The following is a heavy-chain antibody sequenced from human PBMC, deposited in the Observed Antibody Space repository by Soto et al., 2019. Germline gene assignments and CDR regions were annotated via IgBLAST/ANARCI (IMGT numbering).Heavy chain of an antibody. CDR3: ARGVYDFWSGYYYYYGMDV. CDR2: ISYDGSNK. Sequence: PGGSLRLSCAASGFTFSSYAMHWVRQAPGKGLEWVAVISYDGSNKYYADSVKGRFTISRDNSKNTLYLQMNSLRAEDTAVYYCARGVYDFWSGYYYYYGMDVWGQGTTVTVSS. J-gene: IGHJ6*02. D-gene: IGHD3-3*01. V-gene: IGHV3-30-3*01. CDR1: GFTFSSYA.